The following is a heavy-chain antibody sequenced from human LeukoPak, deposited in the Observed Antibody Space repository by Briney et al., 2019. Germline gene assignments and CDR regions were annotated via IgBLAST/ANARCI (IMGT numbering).Heavy chain of an antibody. CDR3: AKYYYDSSGYYPTHDAFDI. J-gene: IGHJ3*02. V-gene: IGHV3-23*01. Sequence: PGGSLRLSCAASGFTFSSYAMSWVRQAPGKGLEWVSAISGSGGSTYYADSVKGRFTISRDNSKNTLYLQMNSLRAEDTAVYYCAKYYYDSSGYYPTHDAFDIWGQGTMVTVSS. CDR1: GFTFSSYA. D-gene: IGHD3-22*01. CDR2: ISGSGGST.